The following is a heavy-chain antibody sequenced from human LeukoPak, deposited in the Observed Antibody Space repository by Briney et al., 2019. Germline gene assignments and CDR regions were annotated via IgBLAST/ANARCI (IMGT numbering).Heavy chain of an antibody. V-gene: IGHV4-39*07. CDR3: ARDLEWLVPDY. CDR2: IYYSGST. D-gene: IGHD6-19*01. J-gene: IGHJ4*02. Sequence: SETLSLTCTVSGGSISSSSYYWGWIRQPPGKGLEWIGSIYYSGSTYYNPSLKSRVTISVDTSKNQFSLKLSSVTAADTAVYYCARDLEWLVPDYWGQGTLVTVSS. CDR1: GGSISSSSYY.